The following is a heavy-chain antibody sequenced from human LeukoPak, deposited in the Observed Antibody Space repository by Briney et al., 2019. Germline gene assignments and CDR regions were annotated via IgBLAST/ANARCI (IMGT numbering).Heavy chain of an antibody. J-gene: IGHJ3*02. CDR3: ARVVAVAGTPNAFDI. CDR1: GFTFSNYA. CDR2: ISGSGGTT. D-gene: IGHD6-19*01. Sequence: GGSLRLSCAASGFTFSNYAMTWVRQAPGKGVEWVSAISGSGGTTYYADSVKGRFAISRDNSKNTLYLQMNSLRAEDTAVYYCARVVAVAGTPNAFDIWGQGTMVTVSS. V-gene: IGHV3-23*01.